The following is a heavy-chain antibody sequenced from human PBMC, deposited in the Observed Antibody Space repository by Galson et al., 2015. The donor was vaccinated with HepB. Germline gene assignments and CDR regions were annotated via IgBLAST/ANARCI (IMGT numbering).Heavy chain of an antibody. CDR3: ARDLGRTGIKV. J-gene: IGHJ4*02. CDR2: IKQDGSEK. D-gene: IGHD1-1*01. Sequence: SLRLSCAASGFTFRSYRMSWVRQAPGKGLEWVANIKQDGSEKYYVDSVKGRFIISRDNAKNSLFLQMNSLRAEDTAVYYCARDLGRTGIKVWGQGTLVTVSS. CDR1: GFTFRSYR. V-gene: IGHV3-7*01.